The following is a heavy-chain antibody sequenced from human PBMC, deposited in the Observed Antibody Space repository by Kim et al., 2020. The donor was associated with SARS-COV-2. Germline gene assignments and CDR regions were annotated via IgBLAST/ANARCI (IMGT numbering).Heavy chain of an antibody. CDR1: GFIFSNYW. CDR3: ARGKSNFEY. J-gene: IGHJ4*02. D-gene: IGHD6-6*01. Sequence: GGSLRLSCAASGFIFSNYWMHWVRQSPGKGLVWVSRFSSDGSSTSYADSVKGRFTISRDNAKNTLYLQMNSLRVEDTAVYYCARGKSNFEYWGQGTLVTVSS. V-gene: IGHV3-74*01. CDR2: FSSDGSST.